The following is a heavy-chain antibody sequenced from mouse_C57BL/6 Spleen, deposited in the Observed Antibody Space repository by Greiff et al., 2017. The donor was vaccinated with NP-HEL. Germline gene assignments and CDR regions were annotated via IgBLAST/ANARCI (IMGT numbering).Heavy chain of an antibody. J-gene: IGHJ3*01. CDR1: GYAFSSSW. Sequence: VQLQQSGPELVKPGASVKISCKASGYAFSSSWMNWVKQRPGKGLEWIGRIYPGDGDTNYNGKFKGKATLTADKSSSTAYMQLSSLTSEDSAVYFCAGIYDGYGAWFAYWGQGTLVTVSA. V-gene: IGHV1-82*01. D-gene: IGHD2-3*01. CDR2: IYPGDGDT. CDR3: AGIYDGYGAWFAY.